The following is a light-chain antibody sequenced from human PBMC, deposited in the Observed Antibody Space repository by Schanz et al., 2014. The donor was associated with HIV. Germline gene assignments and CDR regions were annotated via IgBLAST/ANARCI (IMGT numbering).Light chain of an antibody. Sequence: QSVLTQPPSASGTPGQRVTISCSGSSSNIGSNTVNWYRPLPGTAPQLLMYSNDQRSSGVPDRFSGSKSGTSASLAISGLQSEDEADYFCATWDDRFKGPVFGAGTKLTVL. CDR2: SND. CDR1: SSNIGSNT. J-gene: IGLJ3*02. V-gene: IGLV1-44*01. CDR3: ATWDDRFKGPV.